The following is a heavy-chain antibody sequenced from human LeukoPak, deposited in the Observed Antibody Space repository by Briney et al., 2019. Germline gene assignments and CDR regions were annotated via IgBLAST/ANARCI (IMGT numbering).Heavy chain of an antibody. CDR2: ISAYNGNT. D-gene: IGHD3-9*01. J-gene: IGHJ6*04. Sequence: GASVKVSCKASGYTFTSYGISWARQAPGQGLEWMGWISAYNGNTDYAQKLQGRVTMTTDTSTSTAYMELRSLRSDDTAVYYCARERDYDILTGYYGYYYGMDVWGKGTTVTVSS. CDR3: ARERDYDILTGYYGYYYGMDV. V-gene: IGHV1-18*04. CDR1: GYTFTSYG.